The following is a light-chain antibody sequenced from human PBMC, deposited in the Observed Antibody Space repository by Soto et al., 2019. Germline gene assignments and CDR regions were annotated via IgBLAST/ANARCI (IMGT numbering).Light chain of an antibody. J-gene: IGKJ2*01. Sequence: DIQMTQSPSSLSASVGDRVTITCRASQTISSYLNWYQQKPGKAPKVLIYAASSLQSGVPSRFSGSGSGTDFTLTISSLQPAEFATYYCHQSYIPPYTLGQGTKLEI. CDR3: HQSYIPPYT. V-gene: IGKV1-39*01. CDR2: AAS. CDR1: QTISSY.